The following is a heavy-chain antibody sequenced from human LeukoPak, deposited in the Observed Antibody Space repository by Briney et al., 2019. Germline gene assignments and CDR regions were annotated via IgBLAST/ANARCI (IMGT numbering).Heavy chain of an antibody. CDR2: ISSSSSYI. Sequence: GGSLRLSCAASGFTFSSYIMNWVRQAPGKGLEWVSSISSSSSYIYYADSVKGRFTISRDNAKNSLYLQMNSLRADDTAVYYCARDYTLGYCSSTSCRDAFDIWGQGTMVTVSS. D-gene: IGHD2-2*01. V-gene: IGHV3-21*01. J-gene: IGHJ3*02. CDR3: ARDYTLGYCSSTSCRDAFDI. CDR1: GFTFSSYI.